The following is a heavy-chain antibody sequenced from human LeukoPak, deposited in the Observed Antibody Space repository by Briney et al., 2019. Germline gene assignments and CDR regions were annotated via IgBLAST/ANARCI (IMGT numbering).Heavy chain of an antibody. CDR3: ARFVDTAPDSWFDP. D-gene: IGHD5-18*01. V-gene: IGHV4-30-2*01. CDR2: IYHSGST. CDR1: GGSISSGGYS. Sequence: SQTLSLTCAVSGGSISSGGYSWSWIRQPPGKGLEWIGYIYHSGSTYYNPSLKSRVTISVDRSKNQFSLKLSSVTAADTAVYYCARFVDTAPDSWFDPWGQGILVTVSS. J-gene: IGHJ5*02.